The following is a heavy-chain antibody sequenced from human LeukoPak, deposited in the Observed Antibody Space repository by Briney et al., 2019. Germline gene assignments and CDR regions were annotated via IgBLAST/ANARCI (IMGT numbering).Heavy chain of an antibody. CDR1: GGTFSSYA. Sequence: SVEVSCKASGGTFSSYAISWVRQAPGQGLEWMGGIIPIFGTANYAQKFQGRVTITTDESTSTAYMELSSLRSEDTAVYYCARVGRFLEWLTKTEGAFDSWGQGKMVTVSS. V-gene: IGHV1-69*05. D-gene: IGHD3-3*01. CDR3: ARVGRFLEWLTKTEGAFDS. CDR2: IIPIFGTA. J-gene: IGHJ3*02.